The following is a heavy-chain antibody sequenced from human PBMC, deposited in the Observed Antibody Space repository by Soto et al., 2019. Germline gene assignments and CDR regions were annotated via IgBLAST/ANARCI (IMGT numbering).Heavy chain of an antibody. CDR3: ARGYDSSGVDFDY. CDR2: IYYSGST. V-gene: IGHV4-30-4*01. D-gene: IGHD3-22*01. CDR1: GGSISSGDYY. J-gene: IGHJ4*02. Sequence: PSETLSLTCTVSGGSISSGDYYWSWIRQPPGKGLEWIGYIYYSGSTYYNPSLKSRVTISVDTSKNQFSLKLSSVTAADTAVYYCARGYDSSGVDFDYWGQGTLVTVSS.